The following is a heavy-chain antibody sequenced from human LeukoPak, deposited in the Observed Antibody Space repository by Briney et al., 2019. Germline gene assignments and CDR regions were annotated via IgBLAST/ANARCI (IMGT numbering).Heavy chain of an antibody. J-gene: IGHJ4*02. Sequence: ASVKVSCKAFGYTFTSYAMHWVRQAPGQRLEWMGWINAGNGNTKYSQKFQGRVTITRDTSASTAYMELSSLRSEDTAVYYCARDLDGTMVRGVPLNYWGQGTLVTVSS. D-gene: IGHD3-10*01. CDR3: ARDLDGTMVRGVPLNY. CDR1: GYTFTSYA. V-gene: IGHV1-3*01. CDR2: INAGNGNT.